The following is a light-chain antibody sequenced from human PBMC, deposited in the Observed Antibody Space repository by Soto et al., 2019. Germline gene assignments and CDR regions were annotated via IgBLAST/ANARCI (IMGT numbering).Light chain of an antibody. CDR3: QQYNAWPQT. Sequence: EIVMTQSPATLSVSPGERATLSCRASQSVSSNLAWYQHKPGQTPRLLIYGASTRATGFPARFSGSGSGTEFPLTISSLQSEDSAVYYCQQYNAWPQTFGQGPKVEIK. CDR1: QSVSSN. V-gene: IGKV3-15*01. CDR2: GAS. J-gene: IGKJ1*01.